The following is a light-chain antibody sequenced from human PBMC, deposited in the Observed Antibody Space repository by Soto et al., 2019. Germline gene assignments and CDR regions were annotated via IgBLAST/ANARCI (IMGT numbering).Light chain of an antibody. Sequence: QSVLTQPPSASGSPGQSVTISCTGTKNDIGVYDFVSWYQHHPGKAPRLIIYEVVQRPSGVPDRFSGSKSGNTASLTISGLQTEDEADYYCSSYTNNSPYVFGTGTKVTVL. CDR2: EVV. J-gene: IGLJ1*01. CDR1: KNDIGVYDF. CDR3: SSYTNNSPYV. V-gene: IGLV2-18*02.